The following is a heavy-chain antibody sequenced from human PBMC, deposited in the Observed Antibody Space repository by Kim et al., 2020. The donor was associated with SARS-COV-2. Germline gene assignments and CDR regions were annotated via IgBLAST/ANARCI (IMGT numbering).Heavy chain of an antibody. CDR3: ARDKLMVGATPRFDY. V-gene: IGHV3-7*03. J-gene: IGHJ4*02. CDR1: GFTFSSYW. D-gene: IGHD1-26*01. CDR2: IKQDGSEK. Sequence: GGSLRLSCAASGFTFSSYWMSWVRQAPGKGLEWVANIKQDGSEKYYVDSVKGRFTISRDNDKNSLYLQMNSLRAEDTAVYYCARDKLMVGATPRFDYWCQGTLVTVSS.